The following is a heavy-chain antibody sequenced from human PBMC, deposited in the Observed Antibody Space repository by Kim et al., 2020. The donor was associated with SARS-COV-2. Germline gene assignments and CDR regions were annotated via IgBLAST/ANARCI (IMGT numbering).Heavy chain of an antibody. J-gene: IGHJ5*02. CDR3: ARQYSYVFDP. D-gene: IGHD3-10*02. CDR2: ST. V-gene: IGHV4-59*08. Sequence: STNYNPSLKSRVTISVDTSKNQFSLKLSSVTAADTAVYYCARQYSYVFDPWGQGTLVTVSS.